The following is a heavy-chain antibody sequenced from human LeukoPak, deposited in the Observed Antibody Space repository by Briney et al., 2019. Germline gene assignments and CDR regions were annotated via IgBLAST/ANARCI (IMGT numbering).Heavy chain of an antibody. CDR1: GFTFSTYA. CDR2: ISDTGDTT. V-gene: IGHV3-23*01. Sequence: GGSLRLSCAASGFTFSTYAMSWVRQAPGKGLEWVSVISDTGDTTYYADSAKGRFTISRDNSKNTLYLQMHSLRAEDSAVYYCATPDTPRAISHSGAWYYFDYWGQGTLVTVSS. D-gene: IGHD6-13*01. CDR3: ATPDTPRAISHSGAWYYFDY. J-gene: IGHJ4*02.